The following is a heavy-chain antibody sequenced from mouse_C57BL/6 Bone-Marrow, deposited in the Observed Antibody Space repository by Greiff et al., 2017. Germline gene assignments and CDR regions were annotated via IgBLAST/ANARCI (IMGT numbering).Heavy chain of an antibody. CDR1: GFNIKDDY. Sequence: VQLQQSGAELVRPGASVKLSCTASGFNIKDDYMPWLKQRPEQGLEWIGWIDPETGDPEYASKFQGKAPITADTSSNTAYLQLSRLTSEDTAVYYCTTPFYYGSSFYWYFDVWGTGTTVTVSS. D-gene: IGHD1-1*01. V-gene: IGHV14-4*01. CDR3: TTPFYYGSSFYWYFDV. J-gene: IGHJ1*03. CDR2: IDPETGDP.